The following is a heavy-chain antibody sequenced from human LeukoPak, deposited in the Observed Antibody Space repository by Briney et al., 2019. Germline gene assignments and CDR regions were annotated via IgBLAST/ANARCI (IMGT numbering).Heavy chain of an antibody. J-gene: IGHJ4*02. Sequence: SETLSLTCTVSGGSISSYYWSWIRQPPGKGLEWIGEINHSGSTNYNPSLKSRVTISVDTSKNQFSLKLSSATAADTAVYYCARGRGVTWIQLWLQLDYWGQGTLVTVSS. CDR1: GGSISSYY. D-gene: IGHD5-18*01. V-gene: IGHV4-34*01. CDR2: INHSGST. CDR3: ARGRGVTWIQLWLQLDY.